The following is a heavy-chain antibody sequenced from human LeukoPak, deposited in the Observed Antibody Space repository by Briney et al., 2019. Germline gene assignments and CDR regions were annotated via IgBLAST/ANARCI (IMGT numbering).Heavy chain of an antibody. J-gene: IGHJ4*02. CDR3: ATTYYDILTGYPLTFDY. Sequence: PSETLSLTGTVSGGSISSSSYYWGWIRQPPGKGLEWIGSIYYSGSTYYNPSLKSRVTISVDTSKNQFSLKLSSVTAADTAVYYCATTYYDILTGYPLTFDYWGQGTLVTVSS. D-gene: IGHD3-9*01. CDR1: GGSISSSSYY. V-gene: IGHV4-39*07. CDR2: IYYSGST.